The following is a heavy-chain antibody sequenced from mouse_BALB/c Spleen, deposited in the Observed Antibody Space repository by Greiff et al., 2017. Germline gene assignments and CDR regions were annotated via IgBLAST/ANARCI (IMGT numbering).Heavy chain of an antibody. CDR1: GYSFTSYW. V-gene: IGHV1-5*01. J-gene: IGHJ2*01. Sequence: EVQLQQSGTVLARPGASVKMSCKASGYSFTSYWMHWVKQRPGQGLEWIGAIYPGNSDTSYNQKFKGKAKLTAVTSASTAYMELSSLTNEDSAVYYCTREGNYYGSSPFDYWGQGTTLTVSS. CDR2: IYPGNSDT. CDR3: TREGNYYGSSPFDY. D-gene: IGHD1-1*01.